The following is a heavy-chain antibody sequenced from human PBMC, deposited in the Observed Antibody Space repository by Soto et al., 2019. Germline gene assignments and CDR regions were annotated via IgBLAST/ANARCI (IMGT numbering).Heavy chain of an antibody. D-gene: IGHD1-1*01. J-gene: IGHJ5*02. CDR2: IKEDGSAK. CDR1: GFTFSRNW. V-gene: IGHV3-7*01. Sequence: EVQLVESGGGLVQPGGSLTLCWAASGFTFSRNWMSWVRQAPGKGLEWVANIKEDGSAKYYADAVKGRFTLSRDNVENSLYLQMNSLRAEDTAVYYCARDGDGYPAWGQGTLVTVSS. CDR3: ARDGDGYPA.